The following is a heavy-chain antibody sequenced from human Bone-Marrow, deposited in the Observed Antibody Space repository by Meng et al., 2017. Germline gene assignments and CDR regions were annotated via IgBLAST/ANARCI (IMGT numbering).Heavy chain of an antibody. CDR2: ISSSGSTI. D-gene: IGHD3-22*01. CDR1: GFTFSDYY. CDR3: ARSYDSSGYYYEYYFDY. V-gene: IGHV3-11*04. J-gene: IGHJ4*02. Sequence: GESLKISCAASGFTFSDYYMSWIRQAPGKGLEWVSYISSSGSTIYYADSVKGRFTISRDNAKNSLYLQMNSLRAEDTAVYYCARSYDSSGYYYEYYFDYWGQGTLVTVSS.